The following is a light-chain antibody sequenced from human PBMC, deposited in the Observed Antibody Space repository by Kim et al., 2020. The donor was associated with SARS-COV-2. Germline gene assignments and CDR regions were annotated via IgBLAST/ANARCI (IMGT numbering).Light chain of an antibody. Sequence: EIVFTQSPVTLSLSPGERATLSCRPSQSVGSRYLAWFQQKPGQPPRLLMYDTSKRATGVPDRFSGSGSGTDFTLTVSRLEAEDYAVYYCQQYLKSPLTFGGGTKVDIK. CDR1: QSVGSRY. V-gene: IGKV3-20*01. J-gene: IGKJ4*01. CDR2: DTS. CDR3: QQYLKSPLT.